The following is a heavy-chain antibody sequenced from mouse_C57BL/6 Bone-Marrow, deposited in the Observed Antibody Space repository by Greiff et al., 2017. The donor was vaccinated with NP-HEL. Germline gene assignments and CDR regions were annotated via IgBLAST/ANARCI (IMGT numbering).Heavy chain of an antibody. CDR3: ARRNYYGSSFDY. J-gene: IGHJ2*01. Sequence: EVHLVESGGDLVKPGGSLKLSCAASGFTFSSYGMSWVRQTPDKRLEWVATISSGGSYTYYPDSVKGRFTISRDNAKNTLYLQMSSLKSEDTAMYYCARRNYYGSSFDYWGQGTTLTVSS. V-gene: IGHV5-6*01. CDR2: ISSGGSYT. CDR1: GFTFSSYG. D-gene: IGHD1-1*01.